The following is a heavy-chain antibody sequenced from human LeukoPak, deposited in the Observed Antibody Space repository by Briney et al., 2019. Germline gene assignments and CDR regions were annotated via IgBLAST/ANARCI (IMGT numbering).Heavy chain of an antibody. D-gene: IGHD3-16*01. CDR2: IFYGGGT. CDR1: GDSFSDHY. Sequence: SETLSLTCTVSGDSFSDHYWSWIRQPPGKGLEGIGYIFYGGGTNYNPSLQSRVTISIATSKNRFSLRLSSVTAADTAVYYCARDARFGWDYFDSWGQGTLVIVSS. CDR3: ARDARFGWDYFDS. V-gene: IGHV4-59*11. J-gene: IGHJ4*02.